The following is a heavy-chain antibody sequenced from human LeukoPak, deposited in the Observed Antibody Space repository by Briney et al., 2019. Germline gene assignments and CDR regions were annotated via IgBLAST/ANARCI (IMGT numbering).Heavy chain of an antibody. CDR3: ARGVYDFWSGYSSPFDY. J-gene: IGHJ4*02. V-gene: IGHV4-34*01. D-gene: IGHD3-3*01. Sequence: GSLRLSCAASGFTFSNAWMSWIRQPPGKGLEWIGEINHSGSTNYNPSLKSRVTISVDTSKNQFSLKLSSVTAADTAVYYCARGVYDFWSGYSSPFDYWGQGTLVTVSS. CDR1: GFTFSNAW. CDR2: INHSGST.